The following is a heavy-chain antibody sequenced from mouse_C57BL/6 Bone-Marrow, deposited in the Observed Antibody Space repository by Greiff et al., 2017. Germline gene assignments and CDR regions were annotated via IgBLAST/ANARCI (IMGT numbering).Heavy chain of an antibody. CDR1: GYSITSGYY. D-gene: IGHD1-1*01. CDR3: ARGKIQIYYYGSSLYYYAMDY. J-gene: IGHJ4*01. Sequence: DVKLQESGPGLVKPSQSLSLTCSVTGYSITSGYYWNWIRQFPGNKLEWMGYISYDGSNNYNPSLKNRISITRDTSKNQFFLKLNSVTTEDTATYYCARGKIQIYYYGSSLYYYAMDYWGQGTSVTVSS. V-gene: IGHV3-6*01. CDR2: ISYDGSN.